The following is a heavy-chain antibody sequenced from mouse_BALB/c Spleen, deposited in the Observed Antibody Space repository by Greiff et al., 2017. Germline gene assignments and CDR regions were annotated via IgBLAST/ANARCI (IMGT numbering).Heavy chain of an antibody. CDR3: ARAGYGNSHYFDY. V-gene: IGHV1S132*01. CDR2: IFPGTGTT. CDR1: GYTFTSYW. J-gene: IGHJ2*01. D-gene: IGHD2-10*02. Sequence: VQLQQSGAELVKPGASVKLSCKTSGYTFTSYWIQWVKQRPGQGLGWIGEIFPGTGTTYYNEKFKGKATLTIDTSSSTAYMQLSSLTSEDTAVYFCARAGYGNSHYFDYWGQGTTLTVSS.